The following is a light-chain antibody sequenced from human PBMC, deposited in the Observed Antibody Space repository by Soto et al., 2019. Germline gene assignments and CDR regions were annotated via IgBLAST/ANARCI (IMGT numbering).Light chain of an antibody. CDR1: QSVSSSF. Sequence: EIVLTQSPGTLSLSPGERATLSCRASQSVSSSFLAWYQQKPGQAPRLLIYGTSSRATGIPDRFSGSGSGTDFTLTISRLEPEDFAVYYCQQYGPSPHTLSQGTKLELK. J-gene: IGKJ2*01. V-gene: IGKV3-20*01. CDR2: GTS. CDR3: QQYGPSPHT.